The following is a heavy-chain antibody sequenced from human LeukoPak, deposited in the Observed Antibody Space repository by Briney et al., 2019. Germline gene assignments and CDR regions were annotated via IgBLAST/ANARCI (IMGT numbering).Heavy chain of an antibody. V-gene: IGHV4-59*01. CDR2: IYYSGST. CDR3: ARVCMTTVTNWFDP. D-gene: IGHD4-11*01. Sequence: PSETLSLTCTVSGGSISSFYWSWIRQPPGKGLEWIGYIYYSGSTNYNPSLKSRVTISVDTSKNQFSLKLSSVTAADTAVYYCARVCMTTVTNWFDPWGQGTLVTVSS. J-gene: IGHJ5*02. CDR1: GGSISSFY.